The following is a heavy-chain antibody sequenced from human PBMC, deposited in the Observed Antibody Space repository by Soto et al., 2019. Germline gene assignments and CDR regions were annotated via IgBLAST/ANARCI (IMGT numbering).Heavy chain of an antibody. J-gene: IGHJ4*02. D-gene: IGHD2-15*01. CDR1: GGSFSGYY. Sequence: SETLSLTCAVYGGSFSGYYWSWIRQPPGKGLEWIGEIDHSGSTNYNPSLKSRVTISVDTSKNQFSLKLSSVTAADTAVYYCASSPMTCSGGSCYSKYFDYWGQGTLITVSS. CDR3: ASSPMTCSGGSCYSKYFDY. V-gene: IGHV4-34*01. CDR2: IDHSGST.